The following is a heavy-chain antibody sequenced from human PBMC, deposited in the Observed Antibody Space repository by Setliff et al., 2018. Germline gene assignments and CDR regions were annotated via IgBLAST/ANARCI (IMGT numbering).Heavy chain of an antibody. Sequence: SETLSLTCGVSGISISSGHYWGWIRQPPGKGLEWIATIYHKGRTYYNSSLRSRVTISVDTSKNQFSLILRSVTAADTAVYYCARGRMRGSCSGPSCTYDPFDIWGQGTPVTVSS. CDR3: ARGRMRGSCSGPSCTYDPFDI. D-gene: IGHD2-2*01. J-gene: IGHJ3*02. V-gene: IGHV4-38-2*01. CDR2: IYHKGRT. CDR1: GISISSGHY.